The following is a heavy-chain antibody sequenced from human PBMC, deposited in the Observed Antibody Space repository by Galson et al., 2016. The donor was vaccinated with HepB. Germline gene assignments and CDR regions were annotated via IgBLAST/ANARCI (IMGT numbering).Heavy chain of an antibody. CDR1: GYTFTSYY. V-gene: IGHV1-46*01. CDR2: INPSGGFT. J-gene: IGHJ4*02. D-gene: IGHD3-3*01. Sequence: SVKVSCKASGYTFTSYYMHWVRQAPGQGLEWMGIINPSGGFTKYAQKFQGRLTMTRDTSTSTVYMELSSLRSEDTAVYYCARDSQFLEWLFGYWGQGTLVTVSS. CDR3: ARDSQFLEWLFGY.